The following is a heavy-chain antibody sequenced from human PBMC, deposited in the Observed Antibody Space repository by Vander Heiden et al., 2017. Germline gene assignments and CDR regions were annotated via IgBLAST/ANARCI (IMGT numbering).Heavy chain of an antibody. V-gene: IGHV1-69*06. Sequence: QVQLVQSGAEVKKPGSSVKVSCKASGGTFSSYAISWVRQAPGQGLEWMGGIIPIFGTANYAQKFQGRVTITADKSTSTAYMELSSLRSEETAVYYCARGGISMVRGVIRPNPFDYWGQGPLVTVSS. CDR1: GGTFSSYA. D-gene: IGHD3-10*01. CDR3: ARGGISMVRGVIRPNPFDY. CDR2: IIPIFGTA. J-gene: IGHJ4*02.